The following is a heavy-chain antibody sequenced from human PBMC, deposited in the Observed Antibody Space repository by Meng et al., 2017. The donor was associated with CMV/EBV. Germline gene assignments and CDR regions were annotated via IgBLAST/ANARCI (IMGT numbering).Heavy chain of an antibody. J-gene: IGHJ6*02. V-gene: IGHV3-48*04. Sequence: GESLKISCAASGFTFSSYWMSWVRQAPGKGLEWVSYISSSGSTIYYADSVKGRFTISRDNAKNSLYLQMNSLRAEDTAVYYCARTRITIFGVVIIARYGMDVWGQGTTVTVSS. CDR1: GFTFSSYW. D-gene: IGHD3-3*01. CDR2: ISSSGSTI. CDR3: ARTRITIFGVVIIARYGMDV.